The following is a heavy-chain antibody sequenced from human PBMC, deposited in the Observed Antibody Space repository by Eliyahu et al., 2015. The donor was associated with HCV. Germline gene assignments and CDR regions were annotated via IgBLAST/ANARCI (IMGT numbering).Heavy chain of an antibody. V-gene: IGHV1-46*01. CDR2: IYPSSGST. CDR3: AREYAPSSSYFFDY. CDR1: GYSFIDYY. D-gene: IGHD6-6*01. J-gene: IGHJ4*02. Sequence: QVQLVQSGAEVKKPGASVKVSCKASGYSFIDYYXXWVRQAPGQGLEWMGVIYPSSGSTYYAQKFQGRVTMTRDTSASTIYMDLSGLRSDDTAVYYCAREYAPSSSYFFDYWGLGTLVTVSS.